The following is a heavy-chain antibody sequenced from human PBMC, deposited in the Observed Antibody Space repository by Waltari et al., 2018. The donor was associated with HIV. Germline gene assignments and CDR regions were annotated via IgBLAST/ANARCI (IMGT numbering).Heavy chain of an antibody. V-gene: IGHV1-69*01. CDR2: IIPIFGTA. J-gene: IGHJ3*02. Sequence: QVQLVQSGAEVKKPGSSVKVSCKASGGTFSSYAISWVRQATGQGLEWMGGIIPIFGTANYAQKFQDRVTITADESTSTAYMELSSLRSEDTAVYYCARSYCSGGSCYRSFDIWGQGTMVTVSS. CDR1: GGTFSSYA. D-gene: IGHD2-15*01. CDR3: ARSYCSGGSCYRSFDI.